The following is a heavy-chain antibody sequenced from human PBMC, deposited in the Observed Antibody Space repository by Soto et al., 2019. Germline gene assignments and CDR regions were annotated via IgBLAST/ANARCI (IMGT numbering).Heavy chain of an antibody. J-gene: IGHJ4*02. CDR3: ARADCSMKY. CDR2: ISSSSNNI. CDR1: GFTFSSYS. Sequence: EVQLVESGGGLVQPGGSLRLSCTASGFTFSSYSMNWVRQAPGKGLECVSYISSSSNNIYYADSVKGRFTISRDNAKNSLYLQLNSLREQDAAVYYWARADCSMKYWGQGTLVAVSS. V-gene: IGHV3-48*02. D-gene: IGHD2-21*01.